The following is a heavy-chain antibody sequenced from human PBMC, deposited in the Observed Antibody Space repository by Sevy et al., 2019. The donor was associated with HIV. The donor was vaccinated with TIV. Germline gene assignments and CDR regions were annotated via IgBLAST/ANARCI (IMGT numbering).Heavy chain of an antibody. CDR3: SGGFGWLSDY. J-gene: IGHJ4*02. D-gene: IGHD3-10*01. CDR1: GFGFSSYW. CDR2: IKEDGSEK. Sequence: GGSLRLSCIDSGFGFSSYWINWVRQAPGKGLEWVALIKEDGSEKEHVDSVKGRFTISRDTAKNSVYLQMDSLRAEDTATYYCSGGFGWLSDYWGQGTVVTVSS. V-gene: IGHV3-7*01.